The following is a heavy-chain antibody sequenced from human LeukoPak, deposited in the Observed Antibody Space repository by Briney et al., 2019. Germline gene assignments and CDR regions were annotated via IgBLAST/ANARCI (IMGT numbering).Heavy chain of an antibody. D-gene: IGHD6-13*01. CDR2: IYTSGST. Sequence: SETLFLTCTVSGGSISSYYWSWIRQPAGKGLEWIGRIYTSGSTNYNPSLKSRVTMSVDTSKNQFSLKLSSVTATDTAVYYCARSYSSSWWGGAFDIWGQGTMVTVSS. V-gene: IGHV4-4*07. CDR3: ARSYSSSWWGGAFDI. J-gene: IGHJ3*02. CDR1: GGSISSYY.